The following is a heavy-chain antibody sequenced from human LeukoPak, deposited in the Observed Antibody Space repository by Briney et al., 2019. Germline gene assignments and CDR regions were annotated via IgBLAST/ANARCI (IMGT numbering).Heavy chain of an antibody. CDR2: IIGSSGDT. CDR1: GITFSNFA. V-gene: IGHV3-23*01. D-gene: IGHD5-12*01. Sequence: GGSLRLSCAASGITFSNFAMSWVRQAPGRGLEWVSLIIGSSGDTFYADSVKGRFTISRDNSKNRLYLQMNSLRAEDTALYYCAKGAYDYIEMGYFDSWGQGTLVTVSS. CDR3: AKGAYDYIEMGYFDS. J-gene: IGHJ4*02.